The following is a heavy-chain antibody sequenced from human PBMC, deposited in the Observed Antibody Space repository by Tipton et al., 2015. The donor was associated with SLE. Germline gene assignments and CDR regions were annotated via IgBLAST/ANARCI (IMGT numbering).Heavy chain of an antibody. CDR2: VYKN. Sequence: TLSLTCYVTGVSISNYYWTWIRQSPGKGLEWIGNVYKNYNPSLESRVTISVDTSRNLFSLNLSSVTAADTASYFCARGGKTTGFTRAFDIWGQGTMVTVSS. CDR1: GVSISNYY. J-gene: IGHJ3*02. V-gene: IGHV4-59*12. D-gene: IGHD4-11*01. CDR3: ARGGKTTGFTRAFDI.